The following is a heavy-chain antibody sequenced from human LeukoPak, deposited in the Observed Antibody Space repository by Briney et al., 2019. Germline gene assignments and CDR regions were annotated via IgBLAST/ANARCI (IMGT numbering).Heavy chain of an antibody. CDR2: IWYDGNTK. J-gene: IGHJ3*01. V-gene: IGHV3-33*06. CDR1: GFTFISYG. CDR3: AKSRTGHDAFDG. D-gene: IGHD3/OR15-3a*01. Sequence: GGSLRLFCAASGFTFISYGMHWVRQAPGKGLEWVAIIWYDGNTKYYSESVKGRFTISRDNSKNTLYLQMNSLRAEDTAVYYCAKSRTGHDAFDGWGQGALVTVSS.